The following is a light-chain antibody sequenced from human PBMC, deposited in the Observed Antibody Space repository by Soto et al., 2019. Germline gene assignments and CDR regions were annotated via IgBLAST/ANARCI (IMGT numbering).Light chain of an antibody. V-gene: IGLV2-14*01. CDR3: SSYSISTAYL. CDR1: SSDVGGYYY. J-gene: IGLJ1*01. CDR2: EVN. Sequence: QSALTQPASVSGSPGQSITISCTGTSSDVGGYYYVSWYQLHPGKAPKLMVFEVNNRPSGVAYRVSGSKSGNTASLTISGLQAEDEADYFCSSYSISTAYLFGTGTKLTVL.